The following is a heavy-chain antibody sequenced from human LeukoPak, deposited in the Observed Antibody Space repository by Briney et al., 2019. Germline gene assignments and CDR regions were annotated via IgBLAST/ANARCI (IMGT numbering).Heavy chain of an antibody. CDR2: INPNSGGT. Sequence: ASVKVSCKSSGYTFTGYYMHWVQQAPGQGLAWMGWINPNSGGTNYAQKFQGRVTMTRDTSISTAYMELSRLRSDDTAVYYCARDGSGSGANKEWFDPWGQGTLVTVSS. V-gene: IGHV1-2*02. CDR3: ARDGSGSGANKEWFDP. J-gene: IGHJ5*02. D-gene: IGHD1-26*01. CDR1: GYTFTGYY.